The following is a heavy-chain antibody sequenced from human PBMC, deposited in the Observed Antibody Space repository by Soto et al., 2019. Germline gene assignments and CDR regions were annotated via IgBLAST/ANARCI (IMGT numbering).Heavy chain of an antibody. CDR1: GFTFSDYY. Sequence: GGSLRLSCAASGFTFSDYYMSWIRQAPGKGLEWVSYISSSGSTIYYADSVKGRFTISRDNAKNSLYLQMNSLRAEDTAVYYCARASLIGSYVYFDYWGQGTLVTVSS. J-gene: IGHJ4*02. D-gene: IGHD3-10*01. CDR3: ARASLIGSYVYFDY. V-gene: IGHV3-11*01. CDR2: ISSSGSTI.